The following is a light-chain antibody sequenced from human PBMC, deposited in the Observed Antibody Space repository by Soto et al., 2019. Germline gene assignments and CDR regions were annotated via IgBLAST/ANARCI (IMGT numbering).Light chain of an antibody. CDR1: QGIRND. J-gene: IGKJ1*01. CDR3: LQDYNYPLT. Sequence: AIQMTQSPSSLSASVGDRVTITCRASQGIRNDLGWYQQKPGRAPKLLIYTASSLQSGVPSRFGGSGSGTDLTLSISSRQPEDFATYYCLQDYNYPLTFGQGTKVEIK. V-gene: IGKV1-6*01. CDR2: TAS.